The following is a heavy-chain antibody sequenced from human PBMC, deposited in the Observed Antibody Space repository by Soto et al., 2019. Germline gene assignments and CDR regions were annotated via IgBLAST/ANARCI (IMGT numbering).Heavy chain of an antibody. CDR1: GFTFSSYV. V-gene: IGHV3-23*01. Sequence: EVQLLDSGGGLVQPGGSLRLSCAASGFTFSSYVMSWVRQAPGKGLEWVSAISGSGGSTYSADSVKGRFTISRDNSKNTLYLQMDSLRAEDTALYYCAKGNNLEWFLSPIAYWGQGTLVTVSS. J-gene: IGHJ4*02. D-gene: IGHD3-3*01. CDR3: AKGNNLEWFLSPIAY. CDR2: ISGSGGST.